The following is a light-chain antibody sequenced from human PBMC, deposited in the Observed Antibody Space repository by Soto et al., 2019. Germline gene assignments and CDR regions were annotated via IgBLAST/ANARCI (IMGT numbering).Light chain of an antibody. J-gene: IGKJ4*01. CDR3: QQYDNLPLT. CDR2: DAS. Sequence: DIQMTQSPSSLSASVGDRVTITCQASQDISNYLTWYQQKPGKAPKLLIYDASNLETGVPSRFSGSGSGTDFTFTISSLQPEDSATYYCQQYDNLPLTFGGGTKVEIK. CDR1: QDISNY. V-gene: IGKV1-33*01.